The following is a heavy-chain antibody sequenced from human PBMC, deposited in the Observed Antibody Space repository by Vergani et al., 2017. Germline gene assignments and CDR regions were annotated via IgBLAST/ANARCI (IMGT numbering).Heavy chain of an antibody. Sequence: QVQLQQWGAGLLKPSETLSLTCAVYGGSFSGYYWSWIRQPPGKGLAWIGEINHSGSTNYNPSLKSRVTISVATSKNQFSLKLSSVPAADTAVYYWEREPKRYNGAGSYQGDYWGQGTLVTVSS. J-gene: IGHJ4*02. CDR1: GGSFSGYY. CDR2: INHSGST. D-gene: IGHD3-10*01. V-gene: IGHV4-34*01. CDR3: EREPKRYNGAGSYQGDY.